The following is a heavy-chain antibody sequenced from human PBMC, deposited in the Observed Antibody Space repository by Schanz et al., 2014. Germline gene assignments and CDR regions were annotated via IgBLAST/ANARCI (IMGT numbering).Heavy chain of an antibody. CDR3: VKEGTVVSGSPRDY. J-gene: IGHJ4*02. D-gene: IGHD3-10*01. V-gene: IGHV3-23*01. CDR1: FFPFLTYS. CDR2: ISIRGGNT. Sequence: EVQLFSSGCGFLQPGFSLTLSCSASFFPFLTYSMTWVRQAPGKGLEWVSSISIRGGNTYYTDSVKGRFTISRDNSKNTLDLQMSSLRADDTAVYYCVKEGTVVSGSPRDYWGQGALVTVSS.